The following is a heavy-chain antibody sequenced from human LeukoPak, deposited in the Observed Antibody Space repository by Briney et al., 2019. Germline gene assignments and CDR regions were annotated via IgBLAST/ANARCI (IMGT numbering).Heavy chain of an antibody. D-gene: IGHD6-19*01. Sequence: GGSLRLSCAASGFTFSSYAMHWVRQAPGKGLEWVAVISYDGSNKYYADFVKGRFTISRDNSKNTLYLQMNSLRAEDTAVYYCARADVSSGSLYWGQGTLVTVSS. CDR1: GFTFSSYA. CDR3: ARADVSSGSLY. V-gene: IGHV3-30*01. J-gene: IGHJ4*02. CDR2: ISYDGSNK.